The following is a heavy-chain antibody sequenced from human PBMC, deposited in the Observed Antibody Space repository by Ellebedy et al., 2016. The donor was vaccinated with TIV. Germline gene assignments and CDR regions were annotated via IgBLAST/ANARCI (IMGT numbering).Heavy chain of an antibody. CDR2: INHSGST. J-gene: IGHJ6*02. D-gene: IGHD7-27*01. V-gene: IGHV4-34*01. CDR1: GGSFSGYY. Sequence: SETLSLTXAVYGGSFSGYYWSWIRQPPGKGLEWIGEINHSGSTNYNPSLKSRVTISVDTSKNQFSLKLSSVTAADTAVYYCARGELGSGAVDYGMDVWGQGTTVTVSS. CDR3: ARGELGSGAVDYGMDV.